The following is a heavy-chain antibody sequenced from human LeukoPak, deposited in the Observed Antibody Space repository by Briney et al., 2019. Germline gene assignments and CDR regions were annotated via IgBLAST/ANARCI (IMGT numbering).Heavy chain of an antibody. Sequence: PSETLSLTCAVYGGSFSGYYWSWIRQPPGKGLEWIGEINHSGSTNYNPSLKSRVTISVDTSKNQFSLKLSSVTAADTAVYYCARGRGSTSRLDYWGQGTLVTVSS. CDR1: GGSFSGYY. CDR2: INHSGST. CDR3: ARGRGSTSRLDY. J-gene: IGHJ4*02. D-gene: IGHD2-2*01. V-gene: IGHV4-34*01.